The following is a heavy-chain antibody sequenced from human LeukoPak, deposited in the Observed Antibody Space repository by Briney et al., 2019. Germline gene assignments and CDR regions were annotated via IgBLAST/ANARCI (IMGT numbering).Heavy chain of an antibody. V-gene: IGHV3-30*02. CDR2: IGHDGSNK. Sequence: PGGSLRLSCAASGFSFNKYGMHWVRQAPGKGLGWVAYIGHDGSNKYYADSVKGRFTISRDSSKNTLYLQMNSLRAEDAAVYYCARDVRIVYYDRSPDYWGQGTLVTVSS. J-gene: IGHJ4*02. D-gene: IGHD3-22*01. CDR1: GFSFNKYG. CDR3: ARDVRIVYYDRSPDY.